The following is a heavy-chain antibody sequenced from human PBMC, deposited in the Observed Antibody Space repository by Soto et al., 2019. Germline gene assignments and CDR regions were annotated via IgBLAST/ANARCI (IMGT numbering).Heavy chain of an antibody. CDR2: SYSGGNT. V-gene: IGHV3-53*01. D-gene: IGHD5-18*01. J-gene: IGHJ6*02. CDR3: ARDSTWIPYYHYGMDV. CDR1: GFSVSSNY. Sequence: EVQLVESGGGLIQPGGSLRLSCAASGFSVSSNYMSWVRQARGKGLEWVTVSYSGGNTHYADSVKGRFTISTDNSENTLYLQMNSLRAEDTAVYYCARDSTWIPYYHYGMDVWGQGTTVTVSS.